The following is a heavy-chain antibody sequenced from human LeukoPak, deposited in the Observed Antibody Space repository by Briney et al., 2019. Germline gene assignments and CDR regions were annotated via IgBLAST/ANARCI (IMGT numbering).Heavy chain of an antibody. CDR1: GYSFTSYC. CDR2: IYPGDSGP. D-gene: IGHD1-26*01. CDR3: GMSGDRVPLQDDVFDV. Sequence: GESLQISCKVSGYSFTSYCIGWVRPMPGKGLEWMGIIYPGDSGPTYSPSFQGQVTISVDKSINTAYLQWSSLQASDTAMYYCGMSGDRVPLQDDVFDVWGQGTMVTVST. J-gene: IGHJ3*01. V-gene: IGHV5-51*01.